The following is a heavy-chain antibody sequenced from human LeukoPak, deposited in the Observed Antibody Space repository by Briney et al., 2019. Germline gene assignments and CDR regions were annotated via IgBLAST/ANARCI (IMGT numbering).Heavy chain of an antibody. CDR2: INHSGST. D-gene: IGHD4-17*01. V-gene: IGHV4-34*01. CDR3: AICSISGTTVRGRRGPPLYV. J-gene: IGHJ6*04. CDR1: GGSFSGYY. Sequence: SETLSLTCAVYGGSFSGYYWSWIRQPPGKGLEWIGEINHSGSTNYNPSLTSRVTISVDTSENQFSLKLSSLTAADSAVYYCAICSISGTTVRGRRGPPLYVWGKGTTVTVSS.